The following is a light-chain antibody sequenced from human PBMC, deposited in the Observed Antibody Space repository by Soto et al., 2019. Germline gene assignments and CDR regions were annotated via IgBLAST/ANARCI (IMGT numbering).Light chain of an antibody. Sequence: EIVLTQSPGTLSLSPGERATLSCRASQSVRSTYLAWYQQRPGQAPRLLIHAGSRRGPDIPDRFSGSGSGTDFTLTISRLEPEDVAVYYCQQYGGSPPLSFGGGTKVE. V-gene: IGKV3-20*01. CDR2: AGS. CDR3: QQYGGSPPLS. J-gene: IGKJ4*01. CDR1: QSVRSTY.